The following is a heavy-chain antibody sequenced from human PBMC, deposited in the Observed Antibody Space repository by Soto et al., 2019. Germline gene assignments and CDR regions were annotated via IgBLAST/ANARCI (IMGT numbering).Heavy chain of an antibody. CDR1: GGSISSCDYY. CDR3: AREGYRYGYGGY. D-gene: IGHD5-18*01. J-gene: IGHJ4*02. CDR2: IYYSGST. V-gene: IGHV4-30-4*01. Sequence: QVQLQESGPGLVKPSQTLSLTCTVSGGSISSCDYYWSWLRQPPGKGLEWIGYIYYSGSTYYNPSLKSRVIIPVDTSKNQFALKLRSVTAEDTAVYYCAREGYRYGYGGYWGQGTLVTVSS.